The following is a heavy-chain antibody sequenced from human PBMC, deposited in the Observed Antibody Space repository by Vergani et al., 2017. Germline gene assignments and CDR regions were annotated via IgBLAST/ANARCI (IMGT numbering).Heavy chain of an antibody. V-gene: IGHV3-33*01. Sequence: VQLVESGGGLVKPGGSLRLSCAASGFTFSSYGMHWVRQAPGKGLEWVAVIWYDGSNKYYADSVKGRFTISRDNSKNTLYLQMNSLRAEDTALYYCARWGRWELPAKVSGKNAFDIWGQGTMVTVSS. J-gene: IGHJ3*02. CDR2: IWYDGSNK. CDR1: GFTFSSYG. CDR3: ARWGRWELPAKVSGKNAFDI. D-gene: IGHD1-26*01.